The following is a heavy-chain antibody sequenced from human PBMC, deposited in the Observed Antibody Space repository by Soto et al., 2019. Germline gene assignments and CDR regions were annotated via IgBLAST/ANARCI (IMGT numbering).Heavy chain of an antibody. D-gene: IGHD2-2*01. CDR1: GGTFSSYA. J-gene: IGHJ6*02. Sequence: QVQLVQSGAEVKKPGSSVKVSCKASGGTFSSYAISWVRQAPGQGLEWMGGIIPISGTANYGEKFQGRVTITADESTITAYMELSSLRSEDTAVYYCARSQGSSTSLEIYYYYYYGMDVGGQGTTVTVSS. V-gene: IGHV1-69*01. CDR3: ARSQGSSTSLEIYYYYYYGMDV. CDR2: IIPISGTA.